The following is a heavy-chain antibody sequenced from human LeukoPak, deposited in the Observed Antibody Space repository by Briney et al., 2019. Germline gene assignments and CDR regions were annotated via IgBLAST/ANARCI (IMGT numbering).Heavy chain of an antibody. Sequence: ASVKVSCKSSGYTFTGYYMHWVRQATGQGLEWMGWINPNSGGTNYAQKFQGRVTMTRDTSISTACMELSRLRSDDTAVYYCARNGDSSGYYVDYWGQGTLVTVSS. CDR3: ARNGDSSGYYVDY. D-gene: IGHD3-22*01. V-gene: IGHV1-2*02. CDR2: INPNSGGT. CDR1: GYTFTGYY. J-gene: IGHJ4*02.